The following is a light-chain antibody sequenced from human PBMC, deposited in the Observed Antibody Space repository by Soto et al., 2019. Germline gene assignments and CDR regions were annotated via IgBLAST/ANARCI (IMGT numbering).Light chain of an antibody. CDR3: QRYNDAST. CDR1: QGISNY. V-gene: IGKV1-27*01. CDR2: AAS. Sequence: DIQMTQSPSSLSASVGDRVTITCRASQGISNYLAWYQQKPWRVPTLLISAASTLQSGVPSRFSGSGSGTDFTLTITSLQPEDVATYYCQRYNDASTFGQGTKVEI. J-gene: IGKJ1*01.